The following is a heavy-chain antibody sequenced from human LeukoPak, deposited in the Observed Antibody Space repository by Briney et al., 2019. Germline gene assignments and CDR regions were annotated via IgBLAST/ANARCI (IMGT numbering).Heavy chain of an antibody. CDR3: ARDFLHLGG. Sequence: PGGSLRLSCAASGFTFSSYWMHWVRQAPGKGLVWVSRISTDGSSTSYADSVKGRFTISRDNAKNTLYLQMNGLRAEDTAVYYCARDFLHLGGWGQGTMVTVSS. CDR2: ISTDGSST. CDR1: GFTFSSYW. D-gene: IGHD3-16*01. J-gene: IGHJ3*01. V-gene: IGHV3-74*01.